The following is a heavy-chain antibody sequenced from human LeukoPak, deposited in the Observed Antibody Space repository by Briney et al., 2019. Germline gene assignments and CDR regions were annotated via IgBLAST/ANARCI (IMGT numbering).Heavy chain of an antibody. Sequence: GGSLRLSCAASGFTFSSYWMSWVRQAPGKGLEWVANIKQDGSEKYYVDSVKGRFTISRDNSKNTLYLQMNSLRAEGTAVYYCAKDSNWVIDYWGQGTLVTVSS. CDR3: AKDSNWVIDY. V-gene: IGHV3-7*01. CDR2: IKQDGSEK. D-gene: IGHD7-27*01. CDR1: GFTFSSYW. J-gene: IGHJ4*02.